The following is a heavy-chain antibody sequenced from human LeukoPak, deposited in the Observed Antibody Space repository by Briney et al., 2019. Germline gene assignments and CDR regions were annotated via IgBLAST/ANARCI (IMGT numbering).Heavy chain of an antibody. CDR1: GFTFSSYG. V-gene: IGHV3-33*01. Sequence: GGSLRLSCAASGFTFSSYGLHWVRQAPGKGLEWVALIWFDGNNKYYADSVKGRFTISRDNSKNTLYLQMNSLRADDTAIYYCARESTALLRVGATTHFDNWGQGTLVTVSS. J-gene: IGHJ4*02. D-gene: IGHD1-26*01. CDR3: ARESTALLRVGATTHFDN. CDR2: IWFDGNNK.